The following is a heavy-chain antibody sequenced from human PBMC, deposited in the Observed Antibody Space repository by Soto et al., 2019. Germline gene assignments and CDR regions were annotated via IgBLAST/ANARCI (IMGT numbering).Heavy chain of an antibody. CDR3: ATLVVPAAGGYYYYYGMDV. CDR2: IYYSGST. J-gene: IGHJ6*02. CDR1: GGSISSSSYY. V-gene: IGHV4-39*01. Sequence: SETLSLTCTVSGGSISSSSYYWGWIRQPPGKGLEWIGSIYYSGSTYYNPSLKSRVTISVDTSKNQFSLKLSSVTAADTAVYYRATLVVPAAGGYYYYYGMDVWGQGTTVTVSS. D-gene: IGHD2-2*01.